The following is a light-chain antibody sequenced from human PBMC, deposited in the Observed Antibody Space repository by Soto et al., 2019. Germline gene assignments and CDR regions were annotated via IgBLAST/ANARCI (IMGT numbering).Light chain of an antibody. V-gene: IGLV9-49*01. CDR1: SGYSNYK. Sequence: QLVLTQPPSASASLGASVTLTCTLSSGYSNYKVDWYQQRPGKGPRFVMRVGTGGIVGSKGDGIPDRFSVLGSGLNRYLTIKNIQEEDESDYHCGADLGSGSNFVLVFGGGTQLTVL. J-gene: IGLJ2*01. CDR3: GADLGSGSNFVLV. CDR2: VGTGGIVG.